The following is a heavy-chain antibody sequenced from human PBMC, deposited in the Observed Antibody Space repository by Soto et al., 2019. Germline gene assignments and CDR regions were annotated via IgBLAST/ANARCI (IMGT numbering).Heavy chain of an antibody. Sequence: PSETLSLTCTVSGASITYGAYSWSWIRQTPGKGLEWIGYINHLETTFYNPSFESRLTLSIVRTKNQFSLNLKSMSAADRAVYFCARGGGFDSFDYWGQGILVTVSS. CDR1: GASITYGAYS. J-gene: IGHJ4*02. V-gene: IGHV4-30-2*01. D-gene: IGHD3-10*01. CDR2: INHLETT. CDR3: ARGGGFDSFDY.